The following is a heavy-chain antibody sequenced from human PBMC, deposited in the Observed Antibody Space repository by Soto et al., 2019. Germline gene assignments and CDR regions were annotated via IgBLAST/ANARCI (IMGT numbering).Heavy chain of an antibody. CDR1: GGSISSSSYY. D-gene: IGHD6-19*01. CDR3: ARHFAVAGTPYFDY. Sequence: SETLSLTCTVSGGSISSSSYYWGWIRQPPGKGLEWIGSIYYSGSTYYNPSLKSRVTISVDTSKNQSSLKLSSVTAADTAVYYCARHFAVAGTPYFDYWGQGTLVTVSS. CDR2: IYYSGST. J-gene: IGHJ4*02. V-gene: IGHV4-39*01.